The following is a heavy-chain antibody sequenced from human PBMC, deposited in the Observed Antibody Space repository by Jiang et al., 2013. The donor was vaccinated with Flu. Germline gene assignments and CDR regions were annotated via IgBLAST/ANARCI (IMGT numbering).Heavy chain of an antibody. CDR1: GYSFTSYA. Sequence: QSGSELKKPGASVKVSCKASGYSFTSYAMIWVRQAPGQGLEWMGWIHTSTRTPTYAQGFTGRFVFSLDTSVTTAYLQISSLEAEDSGVYYCARVSGYCSDSNCYPVYWGQGTLVTVSS. J-gene: IGHJ4*02. CDR3: ARVSGYCSDSNCYPVY. CDR2: IHTSTRTP. D-gene: IGHD2-2*03. V-gene: IGHV7-4-1*02.